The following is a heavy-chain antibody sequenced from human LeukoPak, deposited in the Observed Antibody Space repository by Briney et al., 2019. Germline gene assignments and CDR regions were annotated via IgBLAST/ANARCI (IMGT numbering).Heavy chain of an antibody. V-gene: IGHV3-23*01. J-gene: IGHJ4*02. CDR2: ISGSGGST. CDR1: GFTFSSYG. CDR3: AKDRVPPSFDY. Sequence: WGSLRLSCAASGFTFSSYGMSWVGQAPGKGLEWVSAISGSGGSTYYADSVKGRFTISRDNSKNTLYLQMNSLRAEDTAVYYCAKDRVPPSFDYWGQGTLVTVSS.